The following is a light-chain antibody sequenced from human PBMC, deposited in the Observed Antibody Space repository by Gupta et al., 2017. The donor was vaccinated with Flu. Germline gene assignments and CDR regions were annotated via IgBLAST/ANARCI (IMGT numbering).Light chain of an antibody. CDR2: VNSDGSN. Sequence: QLVLTQSPSASASLGASVKLTCTLSSGHNSYALAWHQQQPEKGPRYLMKVNSDGSNSKGDGIPDRFSGSSSGADRYLTISSLQSEDEADYYCQTWGTGIRVFGGGAKLTVL. CDR1: SGHNSYA. J-gene: IGLJ3*02. CDR3: QTWGTGIRV. V-gene: IGLV4-69*01.